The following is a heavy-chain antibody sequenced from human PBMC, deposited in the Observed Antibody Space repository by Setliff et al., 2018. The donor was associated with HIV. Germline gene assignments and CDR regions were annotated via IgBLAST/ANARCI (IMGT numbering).Heavy chain of an antibody. CDR3: ARGPNCGGDWCGR. J-gene: IGHJ5*02. CDR2: MFCSGNT. D-gene: IGHD2-21*01. Sequence: SETLSLTCTVSGGSINSGSYYWGWIRQPPEKGLEWIGTMFCSGNTYYNPSLKSRVTMAVDTSKNQFSLKLTSVTAADTAVYYCARGPNCGGDWCGRWGQGTLVTVSS. CDR1: GGSINSGSYY. V-gene: IGHV4-39*01.